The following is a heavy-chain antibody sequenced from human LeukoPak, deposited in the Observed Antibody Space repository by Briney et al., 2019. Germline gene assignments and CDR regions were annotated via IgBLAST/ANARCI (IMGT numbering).Heavy chain of an antibody. CDR3: ARSAAADYYFDY. CDR2: INPNSGGT. V-gene: IGHV1-2*02. J-gene: IGHJ4*02. D-gene: IGHD6-13*01. CDR1: GYTFTAYY. Sequence: ASVKVSCKASGYTFTAYYIHWVRQAPGQGLEWMGWINPNSGGTNYAQKFQGRVTMTRDTSISTAYMELSRLRSDDTAVYYCARSAAADYYFDYWGQGTLVTVSS.